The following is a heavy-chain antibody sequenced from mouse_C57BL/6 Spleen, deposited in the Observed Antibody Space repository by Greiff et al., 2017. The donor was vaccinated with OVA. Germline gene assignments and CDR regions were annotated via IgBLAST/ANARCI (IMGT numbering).Heavy chain of an antibody. CDR3: ARYDYDGSY. V-gene: IGHV8-12*01. CDR1: GFSLSTSGMG. CDR2: IYWDDDK. J-gene: IGHJ3*01. Sequence: QVTLKVCGPGILQSSQTLSLTCSFSGFSLSTSGMGVSWIRQPSGKGLEWLAHIYWDDDKRYNPSLKSRLTISKDTSRNQVFLKITSVDTADTATYYCARYDYDGSYWGQGTLVTVSA. D-gene: IGHD2-4*01.